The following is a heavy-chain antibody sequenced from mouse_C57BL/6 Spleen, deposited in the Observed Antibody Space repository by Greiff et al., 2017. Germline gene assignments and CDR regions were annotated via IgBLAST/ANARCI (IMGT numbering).Heavy chain of an antibody. CDR2: IYPGDGDT. D-gene: IGHD1-1*01. CDR3: ARDNDGSSYYAMDY. J-gene: IGHJ4*01. V-gene: IGHV1-82*01. Sequence: QVQLQQSGPELVKPGASVKISCKASGYAFSSSWMNWVKQRPGKGLEWIGRIYPGDGDTNYNGKFKGKATLTADKSSRTAYMQLISLTSDDPAVYFGARDNDGSSYYAMDYWGQGTSVTVSS. CDR1: GYAFSSSW.